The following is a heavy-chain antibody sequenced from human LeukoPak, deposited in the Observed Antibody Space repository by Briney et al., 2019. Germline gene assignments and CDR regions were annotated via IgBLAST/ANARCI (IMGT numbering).Heavy chain of an antibody. CDR2: ISYGGSNK. D-gene: IGHD6-13*01. V-gene: IGHV3-30-3*01. J-gene: IGHJ1*01. CDR3: ARVDSRGIAAAGTSEYFQH. CDR1: GFTFSSYA. Sequence: GGSLRLSCAASGFTFSSYAMHWVRQAPGKGLEWVAVISYGGSNKYYADSVKGRFTISRDNSKNTLYLQMNSLRVEDTAVYYCARVDSRGIAAAGTSEYFQHWGQGTLVTVSS.